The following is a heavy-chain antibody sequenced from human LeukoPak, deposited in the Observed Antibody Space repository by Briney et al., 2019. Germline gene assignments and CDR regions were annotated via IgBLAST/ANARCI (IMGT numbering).Heavy chain of an antibody. J-gene: IGHJ5*02. Sequence: SETLSLTCTVSGGSISSYYWSWIRQPPGKGLEWIGYIYYSGSTNYNPSLKSRVTISVDTSKNQFSLKLSSVTAADTAVYYCARLPPGEYCTNGVCLSEFDPWGQGTLVTVSS. D-gene: IGHD2-8*01. V-gene: IGHV4-59*01. CDR3: ARLPPGEYCTNGVCLSEFDP. CDR2: IYYSGST. CDR1: GGSISSYY.